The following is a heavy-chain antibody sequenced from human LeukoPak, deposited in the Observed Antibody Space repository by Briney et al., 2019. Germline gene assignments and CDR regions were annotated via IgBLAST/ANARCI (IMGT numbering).Heavy chain of an antibody. CDR2: IHPVDSDT. J-gene: IGHJ4*02. V-gene: IGHV5-51*01. CDR1: GYSFTSYW. CDR3: ARRLLGGSGSFDY. Sequence: GESLKISCKGSGYSFTSYWIGWVLQMPGKGLEWMGLIHPVDSDTRYSPSFQGQVTMSADKSISTAYLQWSSLKASDTAMYYCARRLLGGSGSFDYWGQGTVVTVSS. D-gene: IGHD3-10*01.